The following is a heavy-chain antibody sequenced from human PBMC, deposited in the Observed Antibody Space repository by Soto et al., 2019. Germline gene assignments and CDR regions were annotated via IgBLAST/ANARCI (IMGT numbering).Heavy chain of an antibody. V-gene: IGHV4-59*01. CDR1: GGSINNYY. CDR3: ARDKLVTQSLNYYYGMDV. CDR2: VYYSGST. D-gene: IGHD2-21*02. J-gene: IGHJ6*02. Sequence: QVRLQESGPGLLKPSETLSLTCTVSGGSINNYYWSWIRQPPGKGLEWLGYVYYSGSTNYNPALKSRVTMSVDTSKSQCSLRLSSVTAADTAVYYCARDKLVTQSLNYYYGMDVWGQGTTVTVSS.